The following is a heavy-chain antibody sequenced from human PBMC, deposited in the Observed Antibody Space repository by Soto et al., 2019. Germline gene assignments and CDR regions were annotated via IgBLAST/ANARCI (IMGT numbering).Heavy chain of an antibody. Sequence: EVQLVESGGGLVQPGGSLRLSCSASGFSVSSNYMSWVRQAPGKGLQWVSLVYSGGSTNYADSVKDRFIISRDNSKNTLYLQMNSLRAEDTAVYYCAMYYDFWSGYYAFDIWAKGQWSPSLQ. V-gene: IGHV3-66*01. J-gene: IGHJ3*02. CDR1: GFSVSSNY. CDR3: AMYYDFWSGYYAFDI. D-gene: IGHD3-3*01. CDR2: VYSGGST.